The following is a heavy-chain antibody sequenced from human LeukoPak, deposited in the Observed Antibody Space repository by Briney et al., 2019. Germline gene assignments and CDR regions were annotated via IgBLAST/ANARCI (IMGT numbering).Heavy chain of an antibody. D-gene: IGHD3-3*01. V-gene: IGHV3-33*01. Sequence: QPGRSLRLSCAASGFTFSSYGIHWVRQAPGKGLEWVAAIWDDGTIKKYADSVKGRFTISRDNSKNTLYLQMNSLRAEDTAVYYCARHVLKTIFGVVIPRAFDIWGQGTMVTVSS. CDR1: GFTFSSYG. CDR2: IWDDGTIK. CDR3: ARHVLKTIFGVVIPRAFDI. J-gene: IGHJ3*02.